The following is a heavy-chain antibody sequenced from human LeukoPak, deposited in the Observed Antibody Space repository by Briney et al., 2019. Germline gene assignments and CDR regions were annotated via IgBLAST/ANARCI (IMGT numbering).Heavy chain of an antibody. D-gene: IGHD3-3*01. J-gene: IGHJ4*02. CDR3: ARSLCYDTGCSFDN. CDR1: GFTFSDYG. V-gene: IGHV3-48*04. CDR2: ISSSSGTI. Sequence: GGSLRLSCAASGFTFSDYGMNWVHQAPGKGLEWVAYISSSSGTIYYADSVRGRFTVSRDNAKNSLYLQLTSLRAADTAVYFCARSLCYDTGCSFDNWGQGTLVTVSS.